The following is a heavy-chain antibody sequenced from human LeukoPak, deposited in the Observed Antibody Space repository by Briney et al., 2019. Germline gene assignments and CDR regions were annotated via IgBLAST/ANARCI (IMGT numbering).Heavy chain of an antibody. D-gene: IGHD3-10*01. CDR3: ARGGYYGSGSSFDY. V-gene: IGHV4-30-2*01. CDR1: GGSISSGGYY. CDR2: IYHSGST. Sequence: TSETLSLTCTVSGGSISSGGYYWSWIRQPPGKGLEWIGYIYHSGSTYYNPSLKSRVTISVDRSKNQFSLKLSSVTAADTAVYYCARGGYYGSGSSFDYWGQGTLVTVSS. J-gene: IGHJ4*02.